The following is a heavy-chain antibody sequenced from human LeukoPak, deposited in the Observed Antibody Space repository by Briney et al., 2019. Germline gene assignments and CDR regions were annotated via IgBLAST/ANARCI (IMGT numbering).Heavy chain of an antibody. CDR3: ARNREYCSGGSCYHWFDP. Sequence: SVKVSCKASGGTFSSYTISWVRQAPGQGLEWMGGIIPIFGTANYAQKFQGRVTITADESTSTAYMELSSLRSEDTAVYYCARNREYCSGGSCYHWFDPWGQGTLVTVSS. V-gene: IGHV1-69*13. CDR2: IIPIFGTA. CDR1: GGTFSSYT. D-gene: IGHD2-15*01. J-gene: IGHJ5*02.